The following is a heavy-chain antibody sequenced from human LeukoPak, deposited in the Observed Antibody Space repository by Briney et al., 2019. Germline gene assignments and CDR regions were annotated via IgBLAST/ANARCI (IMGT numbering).Heavy chain of an antibody. Sequence: SETLSLTCTVSGGSISSGGYYWSWIRQPPGKGLEWIGYIYHSGSTYYNPSLKSRVTISVDRSKNQFSLKLSSVTAADTAVYYCARPSSSWYGWFDPWGQGTLVTVSS. J-gene: IGHJ5*02. CDR1: GGSISSGGYY. CDR3: ARPSSSWYGWFDP. D-gene: IGHD6-13*01. CDR2: IYHSGST. V-gene: IGHV4-30-2*01.